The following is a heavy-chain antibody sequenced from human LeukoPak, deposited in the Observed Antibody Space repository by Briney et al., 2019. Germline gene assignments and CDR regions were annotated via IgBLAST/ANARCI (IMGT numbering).Heavy chain of an antibody. CDR3: ARGHHQYYFDY. V-gene: IGHV1-2*02. CDR1: GNTSRGYY. Sequence: GATMKVSCKASGNTSRGYYMHWVRQAPGQGLEWMGWINPNSGGTNYAQKFQGRVTMTRDTSISTAYMELSRLRSDDTAVYYCARGHHQYYFDYWGQGTLVTVSS. CDR2: INPNSGGT. J-gene: IGHJ4*02.